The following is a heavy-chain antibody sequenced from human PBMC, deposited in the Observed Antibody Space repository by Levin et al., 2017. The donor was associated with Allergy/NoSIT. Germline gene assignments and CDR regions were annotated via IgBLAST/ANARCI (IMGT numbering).Heavy chain of an antibody. D-gene: IGHD3-22*01. CDR3: ASTTHPYDSSGYFDY. CDR1: GFTFSSYA. CDR2: ISYDGSNK. V-gene: IGHV3-30*04. J-gene: IGHJ4*02. Sequence: GESLKISCAASGFTFSSYAMHWVRQAPGKGLEWVAVISYDGSNKYYADSVKGRFTISRDNSKNTLYLQMNSLRAEDTAVYYCASTTHPYDSSGYFDYWGQGTLVTVSS.